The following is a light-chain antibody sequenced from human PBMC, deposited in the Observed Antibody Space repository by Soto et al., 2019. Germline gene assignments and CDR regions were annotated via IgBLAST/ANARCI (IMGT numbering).Light chain of an antibody. CDR3: LLWFGGAYV. CDR1: TGAVTSGYY. Sequence: QAVVTQEPSLTVSPGGTVTLTCAASTGAVTSGYYPNWFQQKPGQPPRALIYSIDKKHSWTPARFSGSLLGGKAALTLSGVQPEEEAENYALLWFGGAYVFGAGTKLPVL. CDR2: SID. V-gene: IGLV7-43*01. J-gene: IGLJ1*01.